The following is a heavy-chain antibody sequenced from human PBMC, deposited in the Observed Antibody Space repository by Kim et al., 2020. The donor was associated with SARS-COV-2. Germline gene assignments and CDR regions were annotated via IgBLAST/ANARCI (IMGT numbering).Heavy chain of an antibody. Sequence: GGSLRLSCAASGFTFSSYAMSWVCQAPGKGLEWVSAISGSGGSTYYADSVKGRFTISRDNSKNTLYLQMNSLRAEDTAVYYCAPRSDIVATITWGQGTLVTVSS. J-gene: IGHJ4*02. D-gene: IGHD5-12*01. V-gene: IGHV3-23*01. CDR2: ISGSGGST. CDR1: GFTFSSYA. CDR3: APRSDIVATIT.